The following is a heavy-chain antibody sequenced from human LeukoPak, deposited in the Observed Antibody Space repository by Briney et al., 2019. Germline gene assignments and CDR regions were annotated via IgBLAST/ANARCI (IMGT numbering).Heavy chain of an antibody. CDR1: GYTFTGYY. D-gene: IGHD6-19*01. V-gene: IGHV1-2*02. CDR3: ARVVYSSGWYSTYYFDY. CDR2: INPNSGGT. Sequence: ASVKVSCKASGYTFTGYYMHWVRQAPGQGLEWMGWINPNSGGTNYAQKFRGRVTMTRDTSISTAYMELSRLRSDDTAVYYCARVVYSSGWYSTYYFDYWGQGTLVTVSS. J-gene: IGHJ4*02.